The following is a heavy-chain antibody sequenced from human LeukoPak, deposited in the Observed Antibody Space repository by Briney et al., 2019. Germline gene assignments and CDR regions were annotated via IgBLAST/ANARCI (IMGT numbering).Heavy chain of an antibody. D-gene: IGHD2-8*01. V-gene: IGHV4-39*02. CDR3: ARADCTNGVCYSTNFDY. Sequence: HSETLSLTCTVSGGSISSSNCYWGWLRPPPGKGLEWIGSIYYSGGTYYNASLKSRVTISIDTSKNQFSLKLSSVTAADTAVYYCARADCTNGVCYSTNFDYWGQGTLVTVSS. J-gene: IGHJ4*02. CDR2: IYYSGGT. CDR1: GGSISSSNCY.